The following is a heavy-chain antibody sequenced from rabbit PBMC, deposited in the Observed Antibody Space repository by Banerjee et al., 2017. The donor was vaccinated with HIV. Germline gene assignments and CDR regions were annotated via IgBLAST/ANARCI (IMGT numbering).Heavy chain of an antibody. J-gene: IGHJ4*01. CDR2: INTSSGTT. CDR3: ARDGASGYNFNL. Sequence: YVMCWVRQAPGKGLEWIACINTSSGTTYYASWAKGRFTISKASSTTVTLQMTSLTAADTATYFCARDGASGYNFNLWGPGTLVTV. V-gene: IGHV1S45*01. CDR1: YV. D-gene: IGHD1-1*01.